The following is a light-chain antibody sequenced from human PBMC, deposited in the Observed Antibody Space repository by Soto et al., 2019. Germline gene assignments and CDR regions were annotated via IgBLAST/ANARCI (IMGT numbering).Light chain of an antibody. V-gene: IGKV3-20*01. CDR1: QSVSSTY. J-gene: IGKJ1*01. CDR2: GAS. Sequence: EIVLTQSPGTLSLSPGDTASLSCRASQSVSSTYLAWYQQKPGQAPRLVIYGASNRATGIPDRFSGSESGTDFSLTISRLEPEDFAVYYCQLYHSSPTFGPGTRWIS. CDR3: QLYHSSPT.